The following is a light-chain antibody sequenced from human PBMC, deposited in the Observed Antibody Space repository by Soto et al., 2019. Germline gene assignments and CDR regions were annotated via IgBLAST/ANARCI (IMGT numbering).Light chain of an antibody. V-gene: IGKV3-20*01. J-gene: IGKJ5*01. CDR3: QTYLGTTDD. Sequence: EIVLTPSPAILFLSPGERATLSCRASQSLGNTFLAWYQQKPGQAPSLLIYGTSSRATGIPDRFSGSGSGTDFTLTINILEPEDIAENYCQTYLGTTDDFGLGTRQEI. CDR1: QSLGNTF. CDR2: GTS.